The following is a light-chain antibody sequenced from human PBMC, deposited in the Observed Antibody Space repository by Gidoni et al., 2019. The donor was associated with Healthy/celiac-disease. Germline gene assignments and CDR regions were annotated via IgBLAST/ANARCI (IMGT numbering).Light chain of an antibody. V-gene: IGKV1-33*01. CDR3: QQYGKLPPLS. J-gene: IGKJ4*01. CDR2: DAS. CDR1: QDISNY. Sequence: DIQMTPSPSSLSASVGDRVTITCQASQDISNYLNWYQQKPGKAPKLLIYDASNLETGVPSRFSGSGSGTDFTFTISSLQPEDIATYYCQQYGKLPPLSFGGETKVEIK.